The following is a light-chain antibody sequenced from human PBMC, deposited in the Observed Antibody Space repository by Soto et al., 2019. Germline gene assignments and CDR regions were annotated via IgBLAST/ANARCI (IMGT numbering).Light chain of an antibody. Sequence: EIVLTQSPGTLSLSPGERATLSCRASQSVGRNYLAWYQQKPGQAPRLLIYGASSRATGIPDRFSGSGSGTDFALTLSRLEPEDFAVYYCQQYGSSPLTFGGGTRVEIK. CDR2: GAS. V-gene: IGKV3-20*01. CDR1: QSVGRNY. CDR3: QQYGSSPLT. J-gene: IGKJ4*01.